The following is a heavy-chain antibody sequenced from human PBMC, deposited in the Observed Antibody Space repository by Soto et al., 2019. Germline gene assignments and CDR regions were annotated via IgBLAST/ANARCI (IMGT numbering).Heavy chain of an antibody. CDR1: GGSISSYY. CDR2: MYYSGST. V-gene: IGHV4-59*12. D-gene: IGHD1-26*01. CDR3: ARFNSGNYYEAFDI. J-gene: IGHJ3*02. Sequence: SETLSLTCTVSGGSISSYYWSWIRQPPGKGLEWIGYMYYSGSTNYNPSLKSRVTISVDKSKNQFSLKLSSVTAADTAVYYCARFNSGNYYEAFDIWGQGTMVTVSS.